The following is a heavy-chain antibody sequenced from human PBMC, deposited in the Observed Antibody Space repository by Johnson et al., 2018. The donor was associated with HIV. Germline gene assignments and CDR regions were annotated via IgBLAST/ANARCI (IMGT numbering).Heavy chain of an antibody. D-gene: IGHD6-19*01. V-gene: IGHV3-20*04. Sequence: VHLVESGGGVVRPGGSLRLSCAASGFTFDDYGMSWVRQAPGKGLEWVSGINWNGGSTGYADSVKGRFTISRDNAKNSLYLKMNSLRAEDTALYYCARDNIYGSAWGDAFDVWGQGTMVTVSS. CDR2: INWNGGST. J-gene: IGHJ3*01. CDR1: GFTFDDYG. CDR3: ARDNIYGSAWGDAFDV.